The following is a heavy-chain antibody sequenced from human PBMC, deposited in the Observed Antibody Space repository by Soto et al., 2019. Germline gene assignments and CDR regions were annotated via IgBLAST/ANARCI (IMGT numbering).Heavy chain of an antibody. V-gene: IGHV3-49*03. CDR2: IRSKAYGGTT. J-gene: IGHJ6*03. D-gene: IGHD3-3*01. CDR1: GFTFGDYA. Sequence: GGSLRLSCTASGFTFGDYAMSWFRQAPGKGLEWVGFIRSKAYGGTTEYAASVKGRFTISRDDSKSIAYLQMNSLKTEDTAVYYCTRDRRADYDFWSGYYGGDYYYYMDVWGKGTTVTVSS. CDR3: TRDRRADYDFWSGYYGGDYYYYMDV.